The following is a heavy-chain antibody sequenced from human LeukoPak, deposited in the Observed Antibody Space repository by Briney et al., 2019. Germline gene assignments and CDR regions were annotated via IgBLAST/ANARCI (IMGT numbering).Heavy chain of an antibody. V-gene: IGHV3-30*18. CDR3: AKDEWELRYYYYGMDV. CDR2: ISYDGSNK. CDR1: GFTFSSYG. D-gene: IGHD1-26*01. Sequence: PGRSLRLSCAASGFTFSSYGMHWVRQVPGKGLEWVAVISYDGSNKYYADSVKGRFTISRDNSKNTLYLQMNSLRAEDTAVYYCAKDEWELRYYYYGMDVWGQGTTVTVSS. J-gene: IGHJ6*02.